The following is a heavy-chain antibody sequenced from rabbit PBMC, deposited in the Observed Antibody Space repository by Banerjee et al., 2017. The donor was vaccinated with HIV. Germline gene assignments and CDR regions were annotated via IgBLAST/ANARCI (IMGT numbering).Heavy chain of an antibody. D-gene: IGHD4-1*01. J-gene: IGHJ4*01. CDR3: ARGVSTSGRGYGL. CDR2: IGTGGGST. V-gene: IGHV1S40*01. Sequence: QSLEESGGDLVKPGGSLTLTCTASGIDFSNYYYMCWVRQAPGKGLEWIACIGTGGGSTWYASWVNGRFTIAKTSSTTVTLQMTSLTAADTSTYFCARGVSTSGRGYGLWGPGTLVTVS. CDR1: GIDFSNYYY.